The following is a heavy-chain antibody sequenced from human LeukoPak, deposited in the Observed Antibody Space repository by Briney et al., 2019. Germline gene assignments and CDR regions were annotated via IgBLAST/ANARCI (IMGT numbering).Heavy chain of an antibody. Sequence: GGSLRLSCVASGFTFSSYAMSWVRQAPGKGLEWVSAISGSGGSTYYADSVKGRFTISRDNSKNTLYLQMNSLRVEDTAVYYCASQRSVGATYAFDIWGQGTLVTVSS. CDR1: GFTFSSYA. J-gene: IGHJ3*02. CDR2: ISGSGGST. V-gene: IGHV3-23*01. CDR3: ASQRSVGATYAFDI. D-gene: IGHD1-26*01.